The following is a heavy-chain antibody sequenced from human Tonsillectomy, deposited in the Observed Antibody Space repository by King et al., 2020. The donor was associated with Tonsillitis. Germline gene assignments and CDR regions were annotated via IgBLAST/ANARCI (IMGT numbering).Heavy chain of an antibody. Sequence: VQLVESGGGVVQPGKSLRLSCAASGFTFSSYGMHWVRQAPGKGLEWVAVISYDGSNKYYADSVKGRFTISRDNSKNTLYLQMNSLRAEDTAVYYCAKVMKNQLLQFEMNDWRQGTTVTLSS. CDR1: GFTFSSYG. D-gene: IGHD1-26*01. J-gene: IGHJ6*02. CDR3: AKVMKNQLLQFEMND. V-gene: IGHV3-30*18. CDR2: ISYDGSNK.